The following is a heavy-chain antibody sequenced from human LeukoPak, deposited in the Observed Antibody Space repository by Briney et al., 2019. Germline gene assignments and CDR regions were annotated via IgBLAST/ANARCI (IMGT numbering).Heavy chain of an antibody. Sequence: GGSLRLSCAASGFTFSDYYMSWTRQAPGKGLEWVSYISSSGSTIYYADSVKGRFTISRDNAKNSLYLQMNSLRAEDTAVYYCARDLSIAARPDYYGMDVWGQGTTVTVSS. V-gene: IGHV3-11*01. J-gene: IGHJ6*02. CDR3: ARDLSIAARPDYYGMDV. D-gene: IGHD6-6*01. CDR2: ISSSGSTI. CDR1: GFTFSDYY.